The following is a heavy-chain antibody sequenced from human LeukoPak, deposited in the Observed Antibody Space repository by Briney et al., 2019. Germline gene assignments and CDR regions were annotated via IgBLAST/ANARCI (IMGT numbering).Heavy chain of an antibody. Sequence: VASVKVSCKASGYTFTSYAMNWVRQAPGQGFEWMGWINTNTGNPTYAQGFTGRFVFSLDTSVSTAYLQISSLKAEDTAVYYCARSPFDTVATMVDIWGQGTKVTVSS. CDR1: GYTFTSYA. CDR3: ARSPFDTVATMVDI. D-gene: IGHD5-12*01. J-gene: IGHJ3*02. CDR2: INTNTGNP. V-gene: IGHV7-4-1*02.